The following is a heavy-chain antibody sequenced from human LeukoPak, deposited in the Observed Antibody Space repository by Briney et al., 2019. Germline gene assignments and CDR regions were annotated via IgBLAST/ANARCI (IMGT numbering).Heavy chain of an antibody. CDR1: GGSISSYY. Sequence: SETVSLTCTVSGGSISSYYWSWIRQPPGKGLEWIGYIYYSGSTNYNPSLKSRVTISVDTSKNQFSLKLSSVTAADTAVYYCARLYGGSWYFDYWGQGTLVTVSS. CDR2: IYYSGST. V-gene: IGHV4-59*08. J-gene: IGHJ4*02. D-gene: IGHD2-15*01. CDR3: ARLYGGSWYFDY.